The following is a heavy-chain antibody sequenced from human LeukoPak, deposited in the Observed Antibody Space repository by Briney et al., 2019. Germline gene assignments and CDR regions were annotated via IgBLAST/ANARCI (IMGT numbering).Heavy chain of an antibody. CDR2: IGRDVSST. J-gene: IGHJ4*02. V-gene: IGHV3-23*05. D-gene: IGHD2-21*02. Sequence: PGGSLRLSCAASGFTFSRYDLSWVRQAPGKGLECVSTIGRDVSSTYYADSVKGRFTISRDNSKNTLYLQMNSLRAEDTAVYYCAKGISYCGGDCYPVHWGQGTLVTVSS. CDR3: AKGISYCGGDCYPVH. CDR1: GFTFSRYD.